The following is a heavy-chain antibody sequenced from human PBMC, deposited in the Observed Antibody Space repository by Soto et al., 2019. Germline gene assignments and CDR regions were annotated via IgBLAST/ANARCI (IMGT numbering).Heavy chain of an antibody. D-gene: IGHD2-15*01. CDR3: AKAGYCAGVSCYFYYFDS. J-gene: IGHJ4*02. CDR2: ISGSGATP. V-gene: IGHV3-23*01. CDR1: GFTFNNYA. Sequence: EVQLLESGGGLLQPGGSLRLSCSATGFTFNNYAMAWVRQAPGEGLEWVSGISGSGATPYFADSVKGRFTISRDNTKNTVFLQLSSLSPEDTAVYFCAKAGYCAGVSCYFYYFDSWGQGTQVTVSA.